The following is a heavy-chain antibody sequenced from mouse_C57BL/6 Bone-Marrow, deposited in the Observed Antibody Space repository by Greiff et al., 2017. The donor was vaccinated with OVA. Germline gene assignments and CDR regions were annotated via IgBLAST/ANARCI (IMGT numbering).Heavy chain of an antibody. CDR1: GYTFTSYW. CDR2: LHPSDSDT. J-gene: IGHJ3*01. CDR3: AIEAHYDGSSLAWFAY. Sequence: QVQLKQPGAELVMPGASVKLSCKASGYTFTSYWMHWVKQRPGQGLEWIGRLHPSDSDTNYNQKFKGKATLTVDKSSSTAYMQLSSLTSEDSAVYYCAIEAHYDGSSLAWFAYWGQGTLVTVSA. V-gene: IGHV1-74*01. D-gene: IGHD1-1*01.